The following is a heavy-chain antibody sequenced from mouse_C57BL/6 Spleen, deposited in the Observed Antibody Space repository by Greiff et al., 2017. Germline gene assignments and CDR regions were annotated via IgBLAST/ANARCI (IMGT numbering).Heavy chain of an antibody. V-gene: IGHV1-61*01. CDR2: IYPSDSET. J-gene: IGHJ4*01. Sequence: QVQLKQPGAELVRPGSSVKLSCKASGYTFTSYWMDWVKQRPGQGLEWIGNIYPSDSETHYNQKFKDKATLTVDKSSSTAYMQLSSLTSEDSAVYYCARRHYGDAMDYWGQGTSVTVSS. D-gene: IGHD1-2*01. CDR3: ARRHYGDAMDY. CDR1: GYTFTSYW.